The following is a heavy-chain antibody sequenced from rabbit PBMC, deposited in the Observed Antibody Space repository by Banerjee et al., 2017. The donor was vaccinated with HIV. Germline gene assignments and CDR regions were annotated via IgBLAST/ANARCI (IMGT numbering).Heavy chain of an antibody. CDR1: GFSFSSTYY. Sequence: QEQLVESGGGLVQPEGSLTLTCTASGFSFSSTYYMCWVRQAPGKGLELIACIYTDSDGTWYASWVNGRFTISRSTSLNTVYLQLNSLTAADTATYFCARDLAGVIGWNFNLWGPGTLVTVS. CDR3: ARDLAGVIGWNFNL. D-gene: IGHD4-1*01. J-gene: IGHJ4*01. CDR2: IYTDSDGT. V-gene: IGHV1S43*01.